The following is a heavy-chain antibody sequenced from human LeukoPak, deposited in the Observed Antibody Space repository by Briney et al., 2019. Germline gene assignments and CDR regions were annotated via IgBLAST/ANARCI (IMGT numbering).Heavy chain of an antibody. D-gene: IGHD3-22*01. CDR1: GYTFTGYY. J-gene: IGHJ4*02. Sequence: GASVKVSCKASGYTFTGYYMHWVRQAPGQGLEWMGWINPNSGGTNYAQKFQGRVTMTRDTSISTAYMELSRLRSDDTAVYYCASHDCYDSIRAFDYWGQGTLVTVSS. CDR3: ASHDCYDSIRAFDY. CDR2: INPNSGGT. V-gene: IGHV1-2*02.